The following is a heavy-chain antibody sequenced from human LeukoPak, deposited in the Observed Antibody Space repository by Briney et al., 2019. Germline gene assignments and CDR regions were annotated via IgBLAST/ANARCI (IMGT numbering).Heavy chain of an antibody. D-gene: IGHD6-19*01. J-gene: IGHJ6*03. CDR2: IRSKANSYAT. V-gene: IGHV3-73*01. CDR1: GFTFSGSA. Sequence: PGGSLRLSCAASGFTFSGSAMHWVRQASGKGLEWVGRIRSKANSYATAYAASVKGMFTISRDDSKNTAYLQMNSLKTEDTAVYYCTRHGAGASYYYYYMDVWGKGTTVTVSS. CDR3: TRHGAGASYYYYYMDV.